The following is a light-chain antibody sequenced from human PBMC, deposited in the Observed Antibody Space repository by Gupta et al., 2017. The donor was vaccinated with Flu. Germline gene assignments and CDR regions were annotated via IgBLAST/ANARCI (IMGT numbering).Light chain of an antibody. CDR3: SSSKSSATLDYV. CDR2: DVS. CDR1: SSDVGGYNY. Sequence: QSALTQPASVSGSPGQSITISCTGTSSDVGGYNYVSWYQHHPGKAPRLMIYDVSFRPSGVSDRCSCAKSGNTASLITSGLQAEDEADYYCSSSKSSATLDYVFGTGTTVTVL. J-gene: IGLJ1*01. V-gene: IGLV2-14*03.